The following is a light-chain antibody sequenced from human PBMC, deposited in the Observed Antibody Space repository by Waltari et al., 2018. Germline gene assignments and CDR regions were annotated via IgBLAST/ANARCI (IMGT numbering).Light chain of an antibody. V-gene: IGLV1-44*01. CDR2: TNN. CDR3: AAWDDSLNGPV. Sequence: QSVLTQPPSASGTPGQRVTISCSGSSSNIGINTVNWYQQPPGTAPKLLNYTNNQRPSGVPDRCAGSKSVTSASLAISGLQSEDEADYYCAAWDDSLNGPVFGGGTKLTVL. CDR1: SSNIGINT. J-gene: IGLJ3*02.